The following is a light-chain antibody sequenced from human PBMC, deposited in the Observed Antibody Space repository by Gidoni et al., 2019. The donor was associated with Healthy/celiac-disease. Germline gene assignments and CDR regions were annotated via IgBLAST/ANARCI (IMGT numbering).Light chain of an antibody. CDR3: QQSYSTPPLT. J-gene: IGKJ4*01. CDR2: AAS. V-gene: IGKV1-39*01. Sequence: DIQMTKSPSSLSASVGDRVTITCRASQSISSYLNWYQQKPGNAPKIRIYAASSLQSGVPSRFSGSGSGTDFTLTISSRQTEDFATYYCQQSYSTPPLTFGGGTKVESK. CDR1: QSISSY.